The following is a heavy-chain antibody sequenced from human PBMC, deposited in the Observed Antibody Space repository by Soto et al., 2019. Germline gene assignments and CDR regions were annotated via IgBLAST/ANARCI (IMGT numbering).Heavy chain of an antibody. CDR2: ISPYNGNT. V-gene: IGHV1-18*01. CDR3: TRGWLCVFVYYFDY. CDR1: GYTFTTYG. Sequence: QVQLVQSGAEVKKPGASVKVSCKTSGYTFTTYGISWVRQAPGQGLEWMGWISPYNGNTKYAQKLQGRVTMTADTXXSTAYRDLKSSTSDDTAVYYCTRGWLCVFVYYFDYWGQGTLVTVSS. D-gene: IGHD2-21*01. J-gene: IGHJ4*02.